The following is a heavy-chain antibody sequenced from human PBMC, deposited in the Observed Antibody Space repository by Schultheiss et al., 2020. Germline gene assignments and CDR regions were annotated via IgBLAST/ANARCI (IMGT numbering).Heavy chain of an antibody. Sequence: GGSLRLSCAASGFTFSSYAMHWVRQAPGKGLEWVAVISYDGSNKYYADSVKGRFTISRDNSKNTLYLQMNSLRAEDTAVYYCAKDRAGLSGYWGQGTLVTVSS. D-gene: IGHD2-15*01. CDR2: ISYDGSNK. CDR1: GFTFSSYA. CDR3: AKDRAGLSGY. J-gene: IGHJ4*02. V-gene: IGHV3-30-3*01.